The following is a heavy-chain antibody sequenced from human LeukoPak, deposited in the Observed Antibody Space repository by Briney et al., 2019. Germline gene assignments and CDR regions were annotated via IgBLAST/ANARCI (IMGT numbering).Heavy chain of an antibody. Sequence: GESLKISCKGSGYSFSSFWIGWVRQMPGKGLEWMGIIYPGDSETRYSPSFHGQVTISADKSVSIAYLQWSSLKASDTAMYFCARRSGFTYGRDAFDIWGQGTMVTVSP. J-gene: IGHJ3*02. D-gene: IGHD5-18*01. CDR3: ARRSGFTYGRDAFDI. CDR2: IYPGDSET. CDR1: GYSFSSFW. V-gene: IGHV5-51*01.